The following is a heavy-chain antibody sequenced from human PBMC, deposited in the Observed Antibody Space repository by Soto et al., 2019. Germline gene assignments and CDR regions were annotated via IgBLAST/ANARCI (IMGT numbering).Heavy chain of an antibody. Sequence: SETLSLTCAVYGGFVSSGSYYCSWIRQPPGKGLEWIGEMSHSGGTHFNPSLKSRVTISVDTSKNQFSRKMSSVTAADTALYYCARVERGTATTVVDAFDIWGPGTMVTVSS. D-gene: IGHD1-1*01. V-gene: IGHV4-61*01. CDR2: MSHSGGT. CDR1: GGFVSSGSYY. CDR3: ARVERGTATTVVDAFDI. J-gene: IGHJ3*02.